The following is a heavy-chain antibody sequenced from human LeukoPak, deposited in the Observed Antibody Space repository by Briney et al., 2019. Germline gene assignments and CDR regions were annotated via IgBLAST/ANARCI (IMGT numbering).Heavy chain of an antibody. J-gene: IGHJ4*02. Sequence: GGSLRLSCAASGFTFSTCAMSWVRQAPGKGLEWVASISGSGGSTYYADSVKGRFTISRDNSKNTLYLQMNSLRAEDTAVYYCARVVYGGFDYWGRGTQVTVSS. CDR3: ARVVYGGFDY. V-gene: IGHV3-23*01. D-gene: IGHD5/OR15-5a*01. CDR1: GFTFSTCA. CDR2: ISGSGGST.